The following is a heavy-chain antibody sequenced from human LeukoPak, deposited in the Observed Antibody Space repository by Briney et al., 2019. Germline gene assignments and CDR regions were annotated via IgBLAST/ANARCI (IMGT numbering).Heavy chain of an antibody. CDR3: ARGSNSALDI. Sequence: PGGSLRLSCEVSGFTFSNYWMNWVRQAPGKGLEWVANIKEDGSEKYYVDSVKGRFTTCRDNAKNSLYLQMNSLRAEDTAVYYCARGSNSALDIWGQGTMVTVSS. CDR2: IKEDGSEK. J-gene: IGHJ3*02. D-gene: IGHD4-11*01. V-gene: IGHV3-7*01. CDR1: GFTFSNYW.